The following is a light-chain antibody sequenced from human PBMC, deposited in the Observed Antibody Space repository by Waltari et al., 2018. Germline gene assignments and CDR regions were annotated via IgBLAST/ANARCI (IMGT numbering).Light chain of an antibody. CDR3: QQSYSTPPYT. Sequence: DIQMTQSPSSLSASVGDRVTITCRPSQSISSYLNWYQQKPGKAPKLLIYASSHLQSGVPSRFSGSGSATDFTLTISSLQPEDFATYYCQQSYSTPPYTFGQGTSLAIK. CDR1: QSISSY. V-gene: IGKV1-39*01. J-gene: IGKJ2*01. CDR2: ASS.